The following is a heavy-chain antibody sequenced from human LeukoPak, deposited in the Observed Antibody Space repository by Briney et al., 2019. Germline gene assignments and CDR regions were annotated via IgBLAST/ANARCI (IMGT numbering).Heavy chain of an antibody. CDR1: GGTFSSYA. CDR2: IIPIFGTA. CDR3: ARDPTCSSTSCYIRYYYYGMDV. D-gene: IGHD2-2*02. J-gene: IGHJ6*02. V-gene: IGHV1-69*13. Sequence: ASVKVSCKASGGTFSSYAISWVRQAPGQGLEWMGGIIPIFGTANYAQKFQGRVTITADESTSTAYMELSSLRSEDTAMYYCARDPTCSSTSCYIRYYYYGMDVWGQGTTVTVSS.